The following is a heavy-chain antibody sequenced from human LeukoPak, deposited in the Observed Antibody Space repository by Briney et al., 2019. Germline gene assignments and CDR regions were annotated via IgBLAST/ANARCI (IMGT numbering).Heavy chain of an antibody. CDR3: VRDGPYRITNMDV. Sequence: PSETLSLTCAVSGYSINSGYYWGWIRQPPGEGLEWIGSVYHTGTAYYNPSLESRVTISLDRSKNQVSLKVSPLTAADTAVYYCVRDGPYRITNMDVWGKGTTVTVSS. CDR2: VYHTGTA. CDR1: GYSINSGYY. J-gene: IGHJ6*03. V-gene: IGHV4-38-2*02.